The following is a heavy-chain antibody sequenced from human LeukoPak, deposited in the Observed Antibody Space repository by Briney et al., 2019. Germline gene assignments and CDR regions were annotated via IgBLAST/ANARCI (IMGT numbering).Heavy chain of an antibody. D-gene: IGHD3-10*01. CDR1: GFTFSSYE. J-gene: IGHJ4*02. CDR3: AKEEFTIFDY. CDR2: ISSSGSTI. Sequence: GGSLRLSCAASGFTFSSYEMNWVRQAPGKGLEWVSYISSSGSTIYYADSVKGRFTISRDNSKNTLYLQMNSLRAEDTAVYYCAKEEFTIFDYWGQGTLVTVSS. V-gene: IGHV3-48*03.